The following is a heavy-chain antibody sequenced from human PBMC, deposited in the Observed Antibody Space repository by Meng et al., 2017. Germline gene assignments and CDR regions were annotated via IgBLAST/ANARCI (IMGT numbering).Heavy chain of an antibody. Sequence: ASVKVSCKASGYTFTSYAMNWVRQATGQGLEWMGWMNPNSGNTGYAQKFQGRVTITRNTSISTAYMELSSLRSEDTAVYYCARGGPGIVGARWSYFDYWGQGTLVTVSS. J-gene: IGHJ4*02. CDR3: ARGGPGIVGARWSYFDY. D-gene: IGHD1-26*01. V-gene: IGHV1-8*03. CDR1: GYTFTSYA. CDR2: MNPNSGNT.